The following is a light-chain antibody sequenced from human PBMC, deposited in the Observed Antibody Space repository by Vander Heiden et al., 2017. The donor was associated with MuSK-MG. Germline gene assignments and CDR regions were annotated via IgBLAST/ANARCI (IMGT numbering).Light chain of an antibody. CDR2: AAS. Sequence: ELVFTHSPGTLSLSPGERATLSCKARESVIDHYSAWYQQNPGQAPRLHIEAASRSASGIPDRFSGSGSGTDFTLSSIRLEPEDFAVYYWQENGLAVSFGGGTKVEIK. V-gene: IGKV3-20*01. J-gene: IGKJ4*01. CDR1: ESVIDHY. CDR3: QENGLAVS.